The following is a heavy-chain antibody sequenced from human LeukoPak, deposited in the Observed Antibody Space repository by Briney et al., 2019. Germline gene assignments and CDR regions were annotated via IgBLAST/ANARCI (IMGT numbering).Heavy chain of an antibody. CDR2: ISSSSSYI. CDR1: GFTFSSYS. D-gene: IGHD1-26*01. V-gene: IGHV3-21*01. CDR3: AREARGSGRDFDY. Sequence: PWGSLRLSCAASGFTFSSYSMNWVRQAPGKGLEWVSSISSSSSYIYYADSVKGRFTISRDNAKNSLYLQMNSLRAEDTAVYFCAREARGSGRDFDYWGQGILVTVSS. J-gene: IGHJ4*02.